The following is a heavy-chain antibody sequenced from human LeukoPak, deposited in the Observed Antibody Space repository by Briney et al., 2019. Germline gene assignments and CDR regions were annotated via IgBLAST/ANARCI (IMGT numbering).Heavy chain of an antibody. CDR3: AREVESSGKFDP. CDR2: IFYSGST. CDR1: GGSISSGDYY. J-gene: IGHJ5*02. D-gene: IGHD3-22*01. Sequence: PSQTLSLTCTVSGGSISSGDYYWSWIRQPPGKGLEWIGFIFYSGSTNYNPSLKSRVTILLDKSKNQFSLKLRSVTAADTAVYYCAREVESSGKFDPWGQGTQVTVSS. V-gene: IGHV4-30-4*01.